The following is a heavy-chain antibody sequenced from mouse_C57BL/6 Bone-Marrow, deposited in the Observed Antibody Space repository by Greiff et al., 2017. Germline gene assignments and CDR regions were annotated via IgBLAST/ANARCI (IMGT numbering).Heavy chain of an antibody. J-gene: IGHJ3*01. CDR3: ARDGSSSWFAY. V-gene: IGHV1-82*01. D-gene: IGHD1-1*01. Sequence: VQLQQSGPELVKPGASVKISCKASGYAFSSSWMNWVKQRPGQGLEWIGRIYPGGGDTNYNGKFKGKATLTADKSSSTAYMQLSSLTSEDSAVYFCARDGSSSWFAYWGQGTLVTVSA. CDR2: IYPGGGDT. CDR1: GYAFSSSW.